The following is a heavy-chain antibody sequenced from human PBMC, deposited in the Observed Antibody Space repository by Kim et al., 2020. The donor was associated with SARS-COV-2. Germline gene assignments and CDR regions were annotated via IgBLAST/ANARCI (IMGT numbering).Heavy chain of an antibody. Sequence: GGSLRLSCAASGFTFSSYSMNWVRQAPGKGLEWVSSISSSSSYIYYADSVKGRFTISRDNAKNSLYLQMNSLRAEDTAVYYCARSPHMKVVVTQWYFDHWGRGKLVTVAA. V-gene: IGHV3-21*01. D-gene: IGHD3-22*01. CDR3: ARSPHMKVVVTQWYFDH. J-gene: IGHJ2*01. CDR2: ISSSSSYI. CDR1: GFTFSSYS.